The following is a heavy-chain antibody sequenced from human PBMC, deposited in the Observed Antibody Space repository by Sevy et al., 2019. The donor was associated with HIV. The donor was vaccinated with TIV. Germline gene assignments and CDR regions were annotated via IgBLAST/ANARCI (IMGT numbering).Heavy chain of an antibody. D-gene: IGHD3-22*01. CDR3: ARDSGDSSGYSGDYYYGMDV. Sequence: GGSLRLSCAASGFTFSSYAMHWVRQAPGKGLEWVAVISYDGSNKYYADSVKGRFTISRDNSKNTLYLPMNSLRAEDTAVYYCARDSGDSSGYSGDYYYGMDVWGQGTTVTVSS. CDR1: GFTFSSYA. J-gene: IGHJ6*02. V-gene: IGHV3-30-3*01. CDR2: ISYDGSNK.